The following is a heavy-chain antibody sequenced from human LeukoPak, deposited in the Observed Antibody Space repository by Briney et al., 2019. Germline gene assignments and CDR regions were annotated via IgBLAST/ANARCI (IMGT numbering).Heavy chain of an antibody. V-gene: IGHV3-23*01. J-gene: IGHJ4*02. CDR1: GFTFTNYA. D-gene: IGHD3-22*01. Sequence: PGGSLRLSCAASGFTFTNYAMTWVRQAPGKGLKWVSGISGSGGSTYYADSVKGRFTISRDNSKNTLYLQMTTLRAEDTAVYYCAKDGPGDYDTSGRSFWGQGTLVTVSS. CDR2: ISGSGGST. CDR3: AKDGPGDYDTSGRSF.